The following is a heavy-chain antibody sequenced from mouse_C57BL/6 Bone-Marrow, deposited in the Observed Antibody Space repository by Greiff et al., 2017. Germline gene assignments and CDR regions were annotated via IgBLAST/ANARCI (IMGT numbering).Heavy chain of an antibody. CDR2: IYPRSGNT. V-gene: IGHV1-81*01. J-gene: IGHJ2*01. Sequence: VQLQQSGAELARPGASVKLSCKASGYTFTSYGISWVKQRTGQGLEWIGEIYPRSGNTYYNEKFKGKATLTADKSSSPAYMELRSLTSEDSAVYFCARRGGSILYYFDYWGQGTTLTVSS. D-gene: IGHD1-1*01. CDR1: GYTFTSYG. CDR3: ARRGGSILYYFDY.